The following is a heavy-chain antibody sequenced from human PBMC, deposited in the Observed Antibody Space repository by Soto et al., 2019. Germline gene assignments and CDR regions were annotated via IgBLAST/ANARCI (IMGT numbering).Heavy chain of an antibody. CDR1: GFTFSNYG. J-gene: IGHJ3*02. CDR2: ISYDGSNT. V-gene: IGHV3-30*18. Sequence: GGSLRLSCAASGFTFSNYGMHWVRQAPGKGLEWVAVISYDGSNTYYADSVKGRFTISRDNSKNTLYLQMNSLRAEDTAVYYCAKXMXXXXXXXXXXWGXXXMVTXXS. CDR3: AKXMXXXXXXXXXX.